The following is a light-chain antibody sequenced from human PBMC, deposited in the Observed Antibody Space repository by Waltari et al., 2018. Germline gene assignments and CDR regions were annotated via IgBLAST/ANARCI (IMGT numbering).Light chain of an antibody. Sequence: HSVLTQPPSASGTPGQRVTISCSGLSSDIGSNAVNWYQQLPGTAPRLLIYSNYRLPSGGPDRFSGSKSGTSASLAIGGLQSDDEADYYCAAWTDRLNGPYVFGTGTKVTVL. CDR2: SNY. V-gene: IGLV1-44*01. CDR3: AAWTDRLNGPYV. J-gene: IGLJ1*01. CDR1: SSDIGSNA.